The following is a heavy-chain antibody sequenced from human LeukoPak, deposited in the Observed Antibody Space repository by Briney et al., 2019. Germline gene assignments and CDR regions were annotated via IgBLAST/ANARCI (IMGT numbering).Heavy chain of an antibody. CDR2: IRSKAYGGTT. Sequence: PGRSLRLSCTASGFTFGDYAMSWVRQAPGKGLEWVGFIRSKAYGGTTEYAASVKGRFTISRDDSKSIAYLQMNSLKTEDTAVYYCTRAYYYDSSGYFPLYWYFDLWGRGTLVTVSS. V-gene: IGHV3-49*04. CDR1: GFTFGDYA. J-gene: IGHJ2*01. CDR3: TRAYYYDSSGYFPLYWYFDL. D-gene: IGHD3-22*01.